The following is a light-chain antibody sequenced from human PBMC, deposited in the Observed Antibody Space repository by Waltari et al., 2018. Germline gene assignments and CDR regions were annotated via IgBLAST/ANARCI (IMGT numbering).Light chain of an antibody. CDR2: WAA. V-gene: IGKV4-1*01. Sequence: DIVMTQSPASLAVSLGERATINCKSSQSVFYSSNNKNYLAWYQHKPGQPPNLLIYWAATRETVVPDRFSGSGSGTDFTLTISSLQAEEVAIYYCQQDYSNPITFGQGTRLEIK. J-gene: IGKJ5*01. CDR3: QQDYSNPIT. CDR1: QSVFYSSNNKNY.